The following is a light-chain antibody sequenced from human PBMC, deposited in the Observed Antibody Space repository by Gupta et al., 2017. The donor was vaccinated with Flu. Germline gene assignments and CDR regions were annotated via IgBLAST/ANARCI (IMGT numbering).Light chain of an antibody. J-gene: IGKJ2*01. CDR2: LAS. Sequence: DIQMTQSPSTLSASVGDRVIITCRGSETLSTFLAWYQQRPGKVPKLLIYLASSLESGVPSRFSGSGSGTEFTLTISALQPDDFATYYCQQYIRFPYTFGQGTKLEV. CDR1: ETLSTF. CDR3: QQYIRFPYT. V-gene: IGKV1-5*03.